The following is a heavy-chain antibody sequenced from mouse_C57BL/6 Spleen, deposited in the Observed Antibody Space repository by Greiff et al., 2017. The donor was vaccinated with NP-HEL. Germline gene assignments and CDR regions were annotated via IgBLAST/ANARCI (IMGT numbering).Heavy chain of an antibody. Sequence: QVQLQQPGAELVKPGASVKLSCKASGYTFTSYWMHWVKQRPGQGLEWIGMIHPNSGSTNYNEKFKSKATLTVYKSSSTAYMQLSSLTSEDSAVYYGARGYDYDGTAMDYWGQGTSVTVSS. V-gene: IGHV1-64*01. CDR3: ARGYDYDGTAMDY. J-gene: IGHJ4*01. CDR2: IHPNSGST. D-gene: IGHD2-4*01. CDR1: GYTFTSYW.